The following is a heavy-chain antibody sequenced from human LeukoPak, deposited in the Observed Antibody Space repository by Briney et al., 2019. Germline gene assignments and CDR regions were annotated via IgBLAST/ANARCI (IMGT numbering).Heavy chain of an antibody. CDR2: INPNSGGT. J-gene: IGHJ4*02. V-gene: IGHV1-2*02. CDR1: GYTFTGYY. Sequence: GASVKVSCKASGYTFTGYYMHWVRQAPGQGLEWMGWINPNSGGTNYAQKFQGRVTMTRDMSISTAYMELSRLRSDDTAVYYCARIPAYYYDSSGYSDGNYFDYWGQGTLVTVSS. D-gene: IGHD3-22*01. CDR3: ARIPAYYYDSSGYSDGNYFDY.